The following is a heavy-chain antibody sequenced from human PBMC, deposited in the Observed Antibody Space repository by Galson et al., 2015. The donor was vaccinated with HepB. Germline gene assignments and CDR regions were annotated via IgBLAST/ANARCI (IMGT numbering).Heavy chain of an antibody. CDR1: GYTFTSYY. CDR2: INPSGGST. V-gene: IGHV1-46*01. J-gene: IGHJ3*02. D-gene: IGHD5-24*01. Sequence: SVKVSCKASGYTFTSYYMHWVRQAPGQGLEWMGIINPSGGSTSYAQKFQGRVTMTRDTSTSTVYMELSSLRSEDTAVYYCASRTDGYKGVGAFDIWGQGTMVTVSS. CDR3: ASRTDGYKGVGAFDI.